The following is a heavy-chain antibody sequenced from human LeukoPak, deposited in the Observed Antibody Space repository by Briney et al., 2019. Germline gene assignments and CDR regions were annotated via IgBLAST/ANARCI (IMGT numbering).Heavy chain of an antibody. J-gene: IGHJ4*02. CDR2: ISYDGSNK. Sequence: GGSLRLSCAASGFTFSSYGMHWVRQAPGKGLEWVAVISYDGSNKYYADSVKGRFTISRDNSKNTLYLQMNSLRAEDTAVYYCANTPSHYYGSGRPHFDCWGQGTLVTVSS. CDR1: GFTFSSYG. V-gene: IGHV3-30*18. D-gene: IGHD3-10*01. CDR3: ANTPSHYYGSGRPHFDC.